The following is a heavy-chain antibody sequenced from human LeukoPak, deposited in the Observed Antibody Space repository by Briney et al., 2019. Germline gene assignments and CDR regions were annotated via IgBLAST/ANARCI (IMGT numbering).Heavy chain of an antibody. CDR3: ATSKGDYYLAY. D-gene: IGHD3-10*01. Sequence: PSETLSLTCAVYGGSFSGYYWSWIRQPPGKGLEWIGEINHSGSTNYNPSLKSRVTMSVDTSKNQFSLKLSSVTAADTAVYYCATSKGDYYLAYWGQGTLVTVSS. V-gene: IGHV4-34*01. CDR2: INHSGST. J-gene: IGHJ4*02. CDR1: GGSFSGYY.